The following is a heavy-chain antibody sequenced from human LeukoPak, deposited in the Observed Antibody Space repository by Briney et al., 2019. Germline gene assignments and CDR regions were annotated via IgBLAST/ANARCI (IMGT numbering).Heavy chain of an antibody. CDR3: ASPLSTYDILTGYNFDY. V-gene: IGHV3-21*01. CDR2: ISSSSSYI. Sequence: GGSLRLSCAASGFTFSSYSMNWVRQAPGKGLEWVSSISSSSSYIYYADSVKGRFTIARDNDKNSLYVQMNSLRAEDTAVYYCASPLSTYDILTGYNFDYWGQGTLVTVSS. J-gene: IGHJ4*02. CDR1: GFTFSSYS. D-gene: IGHD3-9*01.